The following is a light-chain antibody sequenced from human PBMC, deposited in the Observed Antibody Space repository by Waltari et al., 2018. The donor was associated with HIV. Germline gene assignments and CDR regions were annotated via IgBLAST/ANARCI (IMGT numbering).Light chain of an antibody. J-gene: IGLJ2*01. CDR2: GTT. CDR1: SLAIYY. V-gene: IGLV3-19*01. CDR3: NSRASSGTNPVL. Sequence: SSKLNQDPAVSVALGQTVRITCQGHSLAIYYASWFQQKPGQAPLLVIYGTTNRPSGIPDRFAGSFPGNTSSWTITGAQAEDEADYSCNSRASSGTNPVLVGGGTRPSAL.